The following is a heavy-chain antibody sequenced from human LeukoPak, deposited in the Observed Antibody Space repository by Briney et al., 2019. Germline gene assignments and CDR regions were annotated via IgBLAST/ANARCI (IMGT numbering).Heavy chain of an antibody. CDR1: GFTFSRYW. J-gene: IGHJ4*02. Sequence: GGSLRLSCAASGFTFSRYWMTWVRQAPGKGLEWVANIKQDGSEKYYVDSVKGRFTISRDNAKNTHYLQMNSLRAEDTAVYYCAKRANWNDGTFDYWGQGTLVTVSS. CDR2: IKQDGSEK. V-gene: IGHV3-7*01. D-gene: IGHD1-1*01. CDR3: AKRANWNDGTFDY.